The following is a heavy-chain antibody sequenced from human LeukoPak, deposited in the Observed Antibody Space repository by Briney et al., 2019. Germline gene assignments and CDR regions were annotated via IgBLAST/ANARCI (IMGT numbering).Heavy chain of an antibody. J-gene: IGHJ4*02. CDR3: ATLNSFCYDY. CDR1: GFTLCRLW. V-gene: IGHV3-74*01. Sequence: PGGSLRLSCAVSGFTLCRLWMPCHRQPPGKGLVWVSRIDTGGSTTTYADSVKGRFTISRDNAKKPVYLQINSLRAEDTAVYYCATLNSFCYDYWGQGVLVTVSS. CDR2: IDTGGSTT. D-gene: IGHD5-18*01.